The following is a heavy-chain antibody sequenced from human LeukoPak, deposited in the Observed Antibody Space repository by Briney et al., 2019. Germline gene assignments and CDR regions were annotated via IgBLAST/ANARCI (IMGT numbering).Heavy chain of an antibody. V-gene: IGHV1-18*01. J-gene: IGHJ4*02. CDR2: ISPYSGNT. D-gene: IGHD5-12*01. Sequence: ASVKVSCKASGYTFTSYGLIWVRQAPGQGLEWMGWISPYSGNTNYEQKLQGRVTMTTDTSTSTAYMELRSLRSDDTAVYYCARSYGWLPGGMWGQGTLVTVSS. CDR3: ARSYGWLPGGM. CDR1: GYTFTSYG.